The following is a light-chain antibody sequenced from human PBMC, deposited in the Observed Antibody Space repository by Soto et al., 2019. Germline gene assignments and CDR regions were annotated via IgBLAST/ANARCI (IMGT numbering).Light chain of an antibody. CDR1: QDISNY. CDR2: DAS. V-gene: IGKV1-33*01. Sequence: DIQMTQSPSSLSASVGDRVTITCQASQDISNYLNWYQQKPGKAPKLLIYDASNLETGVPSRFSGSGSGTDFTITISSLQPEDIATYYCQQYDNLPRRLTFGGGTKVEIK. CDR3: QQYDNLPRRLT. J-gene: IGKJ4*01.